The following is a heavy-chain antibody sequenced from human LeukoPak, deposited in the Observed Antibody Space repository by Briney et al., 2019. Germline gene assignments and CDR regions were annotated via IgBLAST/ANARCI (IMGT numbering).Heavy chain of an antibody. CDR3: AREMMEEVVVVPAALDY. CDR1: GYTFTSYD. J-gene: IGHJ4*02. Sequence: ASVKVSCKASGYTFTSYDINWVRQATGQGLEWMGWMNPNSGNTGYAQKFQGRVTITADKSTSTAYMELSSLRSEDTAVYYCAREMMEEVVVVPAALDYWGQGTLVTVSS. V-gene: IGHV1-8*01. CDR2: MNPNSGNT. D-gene: IGHD2-2*01.